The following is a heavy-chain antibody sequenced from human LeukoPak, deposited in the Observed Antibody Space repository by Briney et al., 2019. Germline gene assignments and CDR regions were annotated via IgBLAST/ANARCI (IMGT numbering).Heavy chain of an antibody. V-gene: IGHV1-69*05. CDR2: IIPIFGTA. Sequence: ASVKVSCKASGGTFSSYAISWVRQAPGQGLEWMGGIIPIFGTANYAQKFQGRVTITTDESTSTAYMELSSLRSGDTAVYYCARDYGGNFDYWGQGTLATVSS. CDR3: ARDYGGNFDY. J-gene: IGHJ4*02. CDR1: GGTFSSYA. D-gene: IGHD4-23*01.